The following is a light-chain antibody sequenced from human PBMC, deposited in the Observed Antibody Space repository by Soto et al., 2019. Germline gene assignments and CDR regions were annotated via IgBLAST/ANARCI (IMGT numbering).Light chain of an antibody. V-gene: IGLV2-11*01. CDR2: VVT. J-gene: IGLJ3*02. CDR1: GSDIGGYNY. Sequence: QSALTQPRSVSGSPGQSVTMSCTGTGSDIGGYNYVSWYQHHPGKAPKLMIYVVTNRPSGVPDRFSGSKSGNTASLTISGLQTEDEADYYCRSYAGSFTWVFGGGTKLTVL. CDR3: RSYAGSFTWV.